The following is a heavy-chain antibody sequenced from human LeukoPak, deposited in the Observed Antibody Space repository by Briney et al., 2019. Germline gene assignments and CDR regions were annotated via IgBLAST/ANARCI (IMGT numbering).Heavy chain of an antibody. CDR2: IYPGDSDT. CDR1: GYSFTSYW. Sequence: GESLKISCKGSGYSFTSYWIGWVRQMPGKGLEWMGIIYPGDSDTRYSPSFQGQVTISADKSISTAYLQWSSLKASDTAMYYCARRGGLSDYDYGDYPRGEWFDPWGQGTLVTVSS. CDR3: ARRGGLSDYDYGDYPRGEWFDP. J-gene: IGHJ5*02. V-gene: IGHV5-51*01. D-gene: IGHD4-17*01.